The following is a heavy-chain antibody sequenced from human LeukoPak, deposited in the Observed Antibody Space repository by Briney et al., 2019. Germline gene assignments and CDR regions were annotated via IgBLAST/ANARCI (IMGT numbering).Heavy chain of an antibody. D-gene: IGHD3-3*01. CDR1: GGTFSTYA. CDR2: ISAYNGNT. J-gene: IGHJ6*02. CDR3: ARDSGYDFYYYYYGMDV. Sequence: GASVKVSCKASGGTFSTYAISWVRQAPGQGLEWMGWISAYNGNTNYAQKLQGRVTMTTDTSTSTAYMELRSLRSDDTAVYYCARDSGYDFYYYYYGMDVWGQGTTVTVSS. V-gene: IGHV1-18*01.